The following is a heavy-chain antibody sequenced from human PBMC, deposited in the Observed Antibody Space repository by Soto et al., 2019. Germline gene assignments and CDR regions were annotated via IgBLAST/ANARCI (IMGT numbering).Heavy chain of an antibody. D-gene: IGHD6-19*01. CDR1: GFSLSNTKLG. Sequence: QVTLKESGPVLVNPTETLTLTCTVSGFSLSNTKLGVTWIRQPPGKALEWLAHIFSNDEKSFSTSLKSRLTISKDTYKSQVVLTMTNMDPVDTATYYCARIQRDSSGWSDSWGQGTLVTVSS. CDR3: ARIQRDSSGWSDS. CDR2: IFSNDEK. V-gene: IGHV2-26*01. J-gene: IGHJ5*01.